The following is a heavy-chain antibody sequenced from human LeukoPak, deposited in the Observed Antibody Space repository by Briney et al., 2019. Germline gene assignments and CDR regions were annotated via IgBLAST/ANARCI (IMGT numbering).Heavy chain of an antibody. V-gene: IGHV3-23*01. J-gene: IGHJ4*02. D-gene: IGHD6-19*01. CDR2: IRGNGET. CDR3: ATDSSGSRNVLDY. Sequence: GGSLGLSCAASGLSFSSFAMSWVRQGPARGLEWVSSIRGNGETFYADSVKGRFTLSSDSSRNTLYLQMNSLRAEDTAVYYCATDSSGSRNVLDYWGQGTLVTVSS. CDR1: GLSFSSFA.